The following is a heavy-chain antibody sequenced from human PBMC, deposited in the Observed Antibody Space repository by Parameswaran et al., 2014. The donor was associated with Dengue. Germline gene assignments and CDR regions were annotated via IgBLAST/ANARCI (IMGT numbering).Heavy chain of an antibody. CDR2: ISAYNGNT. CDR1: GYTFTSYG. J-gene: IGHJ4*02. Sequence: PGASVKVSCKASGYTFTSYGISWVRQAPGQGLEWMGWISAYNGNTNYAQKLQGRVTMTTDTSTSTAYMELRGLRSDDTAVYYCARVRSPRITYYYDSSGYYYFDYWGQGTLVTVSS. CDR3: ARVRSPRITYYYDSSGYYYFDY. V-gene: IGHV1-18*01. D-gene: IGHD3-22*01.